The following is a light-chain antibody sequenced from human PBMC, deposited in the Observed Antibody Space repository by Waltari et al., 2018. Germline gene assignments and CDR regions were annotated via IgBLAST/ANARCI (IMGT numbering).Light chain of an antibody. CDR1: QSISTL. Sequence: DIQMTQSPSTLSASVGDRVTITCRASQSISTLLAWYQQKPGKAPKLLIYKASSLESGVPSTFSGSGSGTEFTLTIRSLQPDDFATYYCQQYNTYPLTFGGGTKVEIK. V-gene: IGKV1-5*03. CDR2: KAS. J-gene: IGKJ4*01. CDR3: QQYNTYPLT.